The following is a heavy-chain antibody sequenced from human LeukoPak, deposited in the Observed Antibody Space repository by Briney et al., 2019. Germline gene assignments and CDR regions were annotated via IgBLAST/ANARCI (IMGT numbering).Heavy chain of an antibody. CDR3: ARDVRGRILTGGLHEGFDP. D-gene: IGHD3-9*01. CDR2: MNPNSGNT. V-gene: IGHV1-8*01. CDR1: GYTFTSYD. J-gene: IGHJ5*02. Sequence: GASVKASCKASGYTFTSYDINWVRQATGQGLEWMGWMNPNSGNTGYAQKFQGRVTMTRNTSISTAYMELSSLRSEDTAVYYCARDVRGRILTGGLHEGFDPWGQGTLVTVSS.